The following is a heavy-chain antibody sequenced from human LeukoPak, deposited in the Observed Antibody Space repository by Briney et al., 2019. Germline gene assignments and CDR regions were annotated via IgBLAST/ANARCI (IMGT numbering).Heavy chain of an antibody. J-gene: IGHJ3*02. CDR1: GFTFSSYA. CDR2: ISYDGSNK. Sequence: GGSLRLSCSASGFTFSSYAMHWVRQAPGKGLEWVAVISYDGSNKYYADSVKGRFTISRDNSKNTLYLQMNSLRAEDTAVYYCARDLRQCDAFDIWGQGTMVTVSS. CDR3: ARDLRQCDAFDI. V-gene: IGHV3-30-3*01.